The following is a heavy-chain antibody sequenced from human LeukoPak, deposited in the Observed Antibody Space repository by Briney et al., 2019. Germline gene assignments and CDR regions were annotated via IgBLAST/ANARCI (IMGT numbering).Heavy chain of an antibody. CDR3: ARSGGSGSYYINGWFDP. D-gene: IGHD3-10*01. CDR2: IYYSGSA. Sequence: PSETLSLTCTVSGGSISTYYWSWIRQPPGKGLEWIGNIYYSGSAIYNPSLKSRVTISVDTSRDQFSLKLTSVTAADTAVYYCARSGGSGSYYINGWFDPWGQGTLVTVSS. CDR1: GGSISTYY. J-gene: IGHJ5*02. V-gene: IGHV4-59*12.